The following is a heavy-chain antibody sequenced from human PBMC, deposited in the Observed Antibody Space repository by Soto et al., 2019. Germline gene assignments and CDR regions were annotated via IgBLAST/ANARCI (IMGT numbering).Heavy chain of an antibody. Sequence: SETLSLTCTVSGGSINTADYYWTWIRQSPGRGLEWTVNIYYDGRAYPSPSLKSRVSASVDTSNNQFSLNLFSVTGADTAVYYCARRLRDTTTHYYNWFDPWGQGTLVTVSS. V-gene: IGHV4-30-4*01. CDR1: GGSINTADYY. J-gene: IGHJ5*02. CDR2: IYYDGRA. CDR3: ARRLRDTTTHYYNWFDP. D-gene: IGHD3-10*01.